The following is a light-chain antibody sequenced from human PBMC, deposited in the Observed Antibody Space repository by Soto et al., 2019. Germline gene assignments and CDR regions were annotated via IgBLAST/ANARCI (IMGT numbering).Light chain of an antibody. CDR2: DAS. CDR1: QSIGSW. Sequence: DIQMTQSPSTLSASVGDRVTITCRASQSIGSWLAWYQQKPVKAPKLLIYDASTLESGVPSRFSGSGSGAEFTLTISSLQPGDFATYYCQQYDSYWTFGQGTKVDIK. J-gene: IGKJ1*01. V-gene: IGKV1-5*01. CDR3: QQYDSYWT.